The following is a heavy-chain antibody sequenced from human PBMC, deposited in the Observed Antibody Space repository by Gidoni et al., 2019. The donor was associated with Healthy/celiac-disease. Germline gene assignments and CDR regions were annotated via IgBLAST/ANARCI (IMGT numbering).Heavy chain of an antibody. CDR2: VDPEDGET. D-gene: IGHD6-13*01. Sequence: VQLVQSGAEVTKPGATVKISCKVSGYTFTDYYMHWVQQAPGKGLEWMGLVDPEDGETIYAEKCQGRVTITADTSTDTAYMELSSLRSEDTAVYYCATVSAADRYYYYYGMDVWGQGTTVTVSS. J-gene: IGHJ6*02. V-gene: IGHV1-69-2*01. CDR3: ATVSAADRYYYYYGMDV. CDR1: GYTFTDYY.